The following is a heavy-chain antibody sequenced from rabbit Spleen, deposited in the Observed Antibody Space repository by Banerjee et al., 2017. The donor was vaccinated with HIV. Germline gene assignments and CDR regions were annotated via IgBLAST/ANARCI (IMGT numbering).Heavy chain of an antibody. Sequence: QSLEESGGDLVKPGASLTLTCIASGVSFSGSSYMCWVRQAPGKGLEWIGCIYTGSSGSTYYASWAKGRFTISKTSSTTVTLQMTSLTAADTATYFSARDGAGGSYFALWGPGTLVTVS. D-gene: IGHD8-1*01. J-gene: IGHJ4*01. CDR1: GVSFSGSSY. CDR2: IYTGSSGST. CDR3: ARDGAGGSYFAL. V-gene: IGHV1S40*01.